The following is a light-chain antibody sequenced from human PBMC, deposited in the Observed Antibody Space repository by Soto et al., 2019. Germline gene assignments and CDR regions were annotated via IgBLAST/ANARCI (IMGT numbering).Light chain of an antibody. CDR3: IQPGQFSWT. CDR1: QSLVHSDGNTY. Sequence: DIVMTQTPLSSPVTLGQPASISCRSSQSLVHSDGNTYLSWLHQRPGQPPRLLIYKISKRFSGVPDKFSGSGAETEFTLKISSVEAEDVRVYYCIQPGQFSWTFGQGTKVEI. CDR2: KIS. V-gene: IGKV2-24*01. J-gene: IGKJ1*01.